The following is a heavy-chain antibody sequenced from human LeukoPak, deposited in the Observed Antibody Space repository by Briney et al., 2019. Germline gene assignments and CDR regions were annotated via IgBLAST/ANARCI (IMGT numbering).Heavy chain of an antibody. D-gene: IGHD3-10*01. CDR1: GFTFNNFA. V-gene: IGHV3-23*01. CDR3: AKDRITMVRGVTYGMDV. CDR2: ISGNSGST. J-gene: IGHJ6*02. Sequence: GGSLRLSCAASGFTFNNFAMTWVRQAPGKGLEWVSAISGNSGSTYYADSAKGRFTISRDNSKNTLYLQMNSLRAEDTAVYYCAKDRITMVRGVTYGMDVWGQGTTVTVSS.